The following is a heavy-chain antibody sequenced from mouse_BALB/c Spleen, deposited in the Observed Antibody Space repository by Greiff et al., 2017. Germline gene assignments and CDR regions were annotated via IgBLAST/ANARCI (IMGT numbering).Heavy chain of an antibody. D-gene: IGHD2-14*01. CDR3: ARAYYRYDGFFDY. Sequence: EVKLQESGPGLVKPSQSLSLTCSVTGYSITSGYYWNWIRQFPGNKLEWMGYISYDGSNNYNPSLKNRISITRDTSKNQFFLKLNSVTTEDTATYYCARAYYRYDGFFDYWGQGTTLTVSS. CDR1: GYSITSGYY. J-gene: IGHJ2*01. CDR2: ISYDGSN. V-gene: IGHV3-6*02.